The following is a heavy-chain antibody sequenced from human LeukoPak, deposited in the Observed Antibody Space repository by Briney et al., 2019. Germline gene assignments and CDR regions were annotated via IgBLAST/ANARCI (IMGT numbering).Heavy chain of an antibody. Sequence: PGGSLSLSCAASGFTFDDYAMHWVRQAPGKGLEWVSGISWNSGSIGYADSVKGRFTISRDNAKNSLYLQMNSLRAEDMALYYCAKDGGRSSSWYPSGYFDYWGQGTLVTVSS. CDR3: AKDGGRSSSWYPSGYFDY. CDR2: ISWNSGSI. D-gene: IGHD6-13*01. V-gene: IGHV3-9*03. J-gene: IGHJ4*02. CDR1: GFTFDDYA.